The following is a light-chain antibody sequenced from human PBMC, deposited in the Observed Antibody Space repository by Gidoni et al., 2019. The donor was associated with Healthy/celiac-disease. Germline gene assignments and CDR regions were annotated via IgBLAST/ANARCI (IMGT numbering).Light chain of an antibody. J-gene: IGKJ1*01. V-gene: IGKV1-39*01. CDR2: AAS. CDR1: QSISSY. Sequence: IQMTQSPSSLSASVGDRVTITCRASQSISSYLNWYQQKPGKAPKLLISAASSLQSGVPLRFSGSGSGTDFTLTISSLQPEDFATYYCQQSYSTPPTFGQGTKVEIK. CDR3: QQSYSTPPT.